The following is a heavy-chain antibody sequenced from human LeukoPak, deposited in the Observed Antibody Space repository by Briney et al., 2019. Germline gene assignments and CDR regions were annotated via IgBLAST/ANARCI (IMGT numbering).Heavy chain of an antibody. J-gene: IGHJ4*02. V-gene: IGHV3-23*01. CDR1: GFTFSSYG. CDR2: ISGSGGST. CDR3: AKDQAGFDY. Sequence: GGSLILSSAASGFTFSSYGMSCVRQAPGKGLERVSAISGSGGSTYYADSVKGRFTISRDNSKNTLYLQMNSLRAEDTAVYYCAKDQAGFDYWGQGTLVTVSS.